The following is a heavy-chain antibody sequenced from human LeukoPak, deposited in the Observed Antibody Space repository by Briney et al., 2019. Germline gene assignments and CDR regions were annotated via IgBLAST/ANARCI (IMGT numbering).Heavy chain of an antibody. J-gene: IGHJ4*02. CDR2: INPSGGST. V-gene: IGHV1-46*01. Sequence: ASVKVSCKASGYTFTSYYMCWVRQAPGQGLEWMGIINPSGGSTSYAQKFQGRVTMTRDTSTSTVYMELSGLRSEDTAVYYCARGYTWESGSFYIDHWGQGTLVNVSS. CDR3: ARGYTWESGSFYIDH. D-gene: IGHD1-26*01. CDR1: GYTFTSYY.